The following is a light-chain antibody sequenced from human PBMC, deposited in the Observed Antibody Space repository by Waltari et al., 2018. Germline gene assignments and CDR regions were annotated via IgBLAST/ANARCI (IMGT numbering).Light chain of an antibody. J-gene: IGLJ3*02. V-gene: IGLV2-14*03. CDR3: SSYTISSTWV. CDR2: DVT. CDR1: SSDVGLYNY. Sequence: QSALTQPASVSGSPGQSITISRTGTSSDVGLYNYVSWYQQHPGIVPKLMIFDVTNRPSGVSSRFSGSKSGNTASLTISGLQTEDEADYYCSSYTISSTWVFGGGTKLTVL.